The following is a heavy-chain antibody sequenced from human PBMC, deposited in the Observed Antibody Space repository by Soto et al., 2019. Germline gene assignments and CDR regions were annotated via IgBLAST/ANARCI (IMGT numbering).Heavy chain of an antibody. J-gene: IGHJ4*02. V-gene: IGHV1-18*01. CDR1: GYSFSSYG. CDR3: ARDRGSGWFVY. D-gene: IGHD6-19*01. CDR2: ISASNGNT. Sequence: QVQLVQSGAEVKRPGASVKVSCKASGYSFSSYGISWVRQAPGQGLDWMGWISASNGNTNYAQKLQGRVTMTTDTSTNTAYMELRSLRSDDTAIYYCARDRGSGWFVYWGQGTLVTVSA.